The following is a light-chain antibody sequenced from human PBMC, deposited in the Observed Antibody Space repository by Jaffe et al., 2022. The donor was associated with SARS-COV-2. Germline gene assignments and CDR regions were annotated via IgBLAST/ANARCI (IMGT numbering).Light chain of an antibody. Sequence: DIQMTQSPSSLSASVGDRVTITCRASQGIINYLAWYRQKPGKVPDLLIFGASTLQSGVPSRFSGRGSGTDFTLTISSLQPEDVATYYCLQYNSAPWTFGQGTKV. CDR3: LQYNSAPWT. J-gene: IGKJ1*01. V-gene: IGKV1-27*01. CDR2: GAS. CDR1: QGIINY.